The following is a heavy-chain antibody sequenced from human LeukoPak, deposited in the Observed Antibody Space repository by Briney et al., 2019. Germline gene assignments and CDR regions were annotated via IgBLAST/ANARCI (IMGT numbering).Heavy chain of an antibody. D-gene: IGHD2-15*01. V-gene: IGHV1-69*10. CDR2: IIPILGIA. CDR3: ARGPPGYCSGGSCYYYYYYGMDV. J-gene: IGHJ6*02. CDR1: GGTFSSYA. Sequence: ASVKVSCKASGGTFSSYAISWVRQAPGQGLEWMGGIIPILGIANYAQKFQGRVTITADKSTSTAYMELSSLRSEDTAVYYCARGPPGYCSGGSCYYYYYYGMDVWGQGTTVTVSS.